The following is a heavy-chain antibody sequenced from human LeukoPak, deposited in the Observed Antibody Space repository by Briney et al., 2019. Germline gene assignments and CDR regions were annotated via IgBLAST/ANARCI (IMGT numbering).Heavy chain of an antibody. V-gene: IGHV4-59*08. CDR3: ARLPDYCDNSDYYPF. CDR1: GGSISSYY. J-gene: IGHJ4*02. Sequence: SETLSLTCTVSGGSISSYYCNWIRQPPGKGLEWIGHIYYSGGTYYNPSLKSRVTMSLDTSKNQFSLKLSSVTAADTAVYYCARLPDYCDNSDYYPFWGQGTLVTVSS. D-gene: IGHD3-22*01. CDR2: IYYSGGT.